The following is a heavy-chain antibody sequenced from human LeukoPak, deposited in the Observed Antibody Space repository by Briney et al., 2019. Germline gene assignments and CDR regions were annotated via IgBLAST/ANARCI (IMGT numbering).Heavy chain of an antibody. J-gene: IGHJ3*02. Sequence: PGGSLRLSCAASGFTFSSYWMSWVRQAPGKGLEWVANVKRDGSEKYYLDSVKGRFTISRDNAKNSLYLQMNSLRAEDTAVYYCARDLAGPPQEAFDIWGQGTVVTVSS. CDR2: VKRDGSEK. CDR3: ARDLAGPPQEAFDI. V-gene: IGHV3-7*01. CDR1: GFTFSSYW.